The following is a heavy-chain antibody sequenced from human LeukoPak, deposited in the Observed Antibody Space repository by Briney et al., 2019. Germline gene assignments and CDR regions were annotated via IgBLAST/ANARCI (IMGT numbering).Heavy chain of an antibody. CDR3: ARDVNYYDSSGYSS. CDR2: IIPIFGTA. D-gene: IGHD3-22*01. J-gene: IGHJ5*02. V-gene: IGHV1-69*13. Sequence: ASVKVSCKASGYTFTSYHMHWVRQAPGQGLEWMGGIIPIFGTANYAQKFQGRVTITADESTSTAYMELSSLRSEDTAVYYCARDVNYYDSSGYSSWGQGTLVTVSS. CDR1: GYTFTSYH.